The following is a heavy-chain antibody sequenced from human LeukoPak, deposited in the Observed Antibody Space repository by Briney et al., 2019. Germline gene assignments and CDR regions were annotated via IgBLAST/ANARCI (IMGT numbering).Heavy chain of an antibody. J-gene: IGHJ3*02. D-gene: IGHD4-17*01. CDR1: GGSLSSSL. V-gene: IGHV4-59*01. CDR3: ARVGPTDDYGDSHDAFDI. Sequence: SGTLSLTCSVSGGSLSSSLWSWLRQPPGKGLEWIGHIYYIGSTHYNPSVKSRGTLSVDTYKHHFSLKVNSVTAADTAVYYCARVGPTDDYGDSHDAFDIWGQGTLVAVSS. CDR2: IYYIGST.